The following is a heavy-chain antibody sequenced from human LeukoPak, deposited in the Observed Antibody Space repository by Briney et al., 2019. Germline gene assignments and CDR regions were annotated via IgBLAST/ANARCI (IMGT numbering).Heavy chain of an antibody. J-gene: IGHJ4*02. CDR2: ISYDGSNK. CDR3: ARGATAMVSFYFDY. CDR1: GFTFSSYA. Sequence: GRSLRLSCAASGFTFSSYAMHWVRQAPGKGLEWVAVISYDGSNKYYADSVKGRFTISRDNSKNTLYLQMNSLRPEDTAVYYCARGATAMVSFYFDYWGRGTLVTVSS. V-gene: IGHV3-30-3*01. D-gene: IGHD5-18*01.